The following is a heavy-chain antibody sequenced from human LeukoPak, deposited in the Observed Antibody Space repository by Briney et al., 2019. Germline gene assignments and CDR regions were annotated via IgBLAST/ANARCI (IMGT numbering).Heavy chain of an antibody. CDR3: AGRVIVVVPAAIEYYFDY. CDR1: GGSISTSNYY. V-gene: IGHV4-61*05. Sequence: PSETLSLTCTVSGGSISTSNYYWGWIRQPPGKELEWIGYIYYSGSTNYNPSLKSRVTISVDTSKNQFSLKLSSVTAADTAVYYCAGRVIVVVPAAIEYYFDYWGQGTLVTVSS. D-gene: IGHD2-2*01. J-gene: IGHJ4*02. CDR2: IYYSGST.